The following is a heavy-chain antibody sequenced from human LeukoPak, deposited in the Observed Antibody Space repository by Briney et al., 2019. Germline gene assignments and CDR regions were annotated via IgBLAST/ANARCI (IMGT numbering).Heavy chain of an antibody. J-gene: IGHJ4*02. Sequence: AASVKVSCKVSGYTLTELSMHWVRQAPGKGLEWMGGFDPEDGETIYAQKFQGRVTMNEDTSTDTAYMELSSLRSEDTAVYYCATGGGYRGYDSPATGDYWGQGTLVTVSS. CDR1: GYTLTELS. CDR2: FDPEDGET. V-gene: IGHV1-24*01. D-gene: IGHD5-12*01. CDR3: ATGGGYRGYDSPATGDY.